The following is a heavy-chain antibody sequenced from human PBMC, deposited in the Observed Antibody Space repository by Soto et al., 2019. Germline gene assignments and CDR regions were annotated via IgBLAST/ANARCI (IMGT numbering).Heavy chain of an antibody. CDR3: ASGKRILGSHDAYDS. J-gene: IGHJ3*02. CDR1: GYTFTSYD. CDR2: MNSNSGNT. Sequence: QVQLVQSGAEVKKPGASVKVSCKASGYTFTSYDINWVRQATGQGLEWMGWMNSNSGNTGYAQKFQGRVSMTRSTSISTAYMELSSLRSEDPAVYYCASGKRILGSHDAYDSWRQGTMVTDSS. D-gene: IGHD2-15*01. V-gene: IGHV1-8*01.